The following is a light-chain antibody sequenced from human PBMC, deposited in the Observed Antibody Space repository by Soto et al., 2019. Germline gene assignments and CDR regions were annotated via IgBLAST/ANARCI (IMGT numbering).Light chain of an antibody. J-gene: IGLJ2*01. Sequence: QSALTRPASVSGSPGQSITISCTGTSSDVGSYDLVSWYQQHPGNAPKLIIYEVSKRPSGVSDRFSGSKSGNTASLTISGLQADDEADYYCCSYATTTLFGGGTKLTVL. V-gene: IGLV2-23*02. CDR2: EVS. CDR1: SSDVGSYDL. CDR3: CSYATTTL.